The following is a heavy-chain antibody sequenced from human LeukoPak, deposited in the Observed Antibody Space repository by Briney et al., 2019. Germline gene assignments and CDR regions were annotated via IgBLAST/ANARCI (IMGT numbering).Heavy chain of an antibody. CDR3: ARDRGGYTTSSYYFDY. CDR2: TYYRSKWST. V-gene: IGHV6-1*01. CDR1: GDSVSSNSAA. Sequence: SQTLSLTCAISGDSVSSNSAAWNWIRQSPSRGLEWLGRTYYRSKWSTNYAVSVKSRITINPDTSKNQFSLQLSSVTPEDTAVYYCARDRGGYTTSSYYFDYWGQGILVTVSS. D-gene: IGHD6-13*01. J-gene: IGHJ4*02.